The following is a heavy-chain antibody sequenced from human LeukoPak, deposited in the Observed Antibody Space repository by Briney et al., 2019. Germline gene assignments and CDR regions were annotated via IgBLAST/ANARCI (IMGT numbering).Heavy chain of an antibody. CDR1: VYTFTSYG. CDR3: ARDKKRGIAVAGLPLFDY. V-gene: IGHV1-18*01. D-gene: IGHD6-19*01. CDR2: ISAYNGNT. J-gene: IGHJ4*02. Sequence: ASVKVSCKASVYTFTSYGISWVQQAPGQGLEWMGLISAYNGNTNYAQKLQGRVTMTTDTSTSTAYMELRSLRSDDTAVYYCARDKKRGIAVAGLPLFDYWGQGTLVTVSS.